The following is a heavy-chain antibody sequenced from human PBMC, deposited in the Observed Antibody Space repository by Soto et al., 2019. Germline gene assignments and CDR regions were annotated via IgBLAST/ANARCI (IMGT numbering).Heavy chain of an antibody. CDR3: ESVPSGRGDLVEY. Sequence: QVQLQESGPGLVKPSQTLSITCTVSGGSISSGCYYWICIRQHPWKGLELIGNIYYRGSTYYNPYLNSRVTKPVDTSKNQCSLKLSSVTAAATAVYYCESVPSGRGDLVEYWGKGTLVTVSS. J-gene: IGHJ4*02. V-gene: IGHV4-31*03. D-gene: IGHD3-16*01. CDR2: IYYRGST. CDR1: GGSISSGCYY.